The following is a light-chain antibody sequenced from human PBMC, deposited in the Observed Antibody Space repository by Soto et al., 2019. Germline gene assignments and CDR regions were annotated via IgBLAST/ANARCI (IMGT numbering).Light chain of an antibody. CDR2: ESS. J-gene: IGLJ2*01. V-gene: IGLV2-23*01. CDR1: SNDVGSYNL. Sequence: QSALTQPASVSGSPGQSITISCTGTSNDVGSYNLVSWYQQYPGKAPKLMIYESSKRPSGVSNRFSGSKSGNTASLTISGLQAEDEADYYCCSYAGSLVFGGGTKLTVL. CDR3: CSYAGSLV.